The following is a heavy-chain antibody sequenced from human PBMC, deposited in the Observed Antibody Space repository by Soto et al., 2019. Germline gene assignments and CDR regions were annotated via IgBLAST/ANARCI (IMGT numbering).Heavy chain of an antibody. J-gene: IGHJ4*02. CDR3: ARVPGLTTVVTSYYIDY. V-gene: IGHV3-11*05. D-gene: IGHD4-17*01. CDR2: ISGSYSYT. CDR1: GFTFSAYY. Sequence: PGGSLRLSCAASGFTFSAYYLSWIRQAPGKGLEWVSYISGSYSYTNYADSVKGRFTISRDNAKNSLYLQMNSLRAEDTAVYYCARVPGLTTVVTSYYIDYWGQGTLVTVSS.